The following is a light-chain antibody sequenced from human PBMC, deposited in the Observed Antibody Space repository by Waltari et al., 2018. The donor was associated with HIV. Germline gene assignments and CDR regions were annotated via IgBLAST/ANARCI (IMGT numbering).Light chain of an antibody. CDR1: SSDVGSYNL. CDR2: EVS. CDR3: CSYAGSSPYVV. Sequence: QSALTQPASVSGSPGQSITISCTGTSSDVGSYNLVSWYQQHPGQAPKFMIYEVSKRPSAVSNRFAASKSGNTASLTISGLQAEDEADYYCCSYAGSSPYVVFGGGTKLTVL. V-gene: IGLV2-23*02. J-gene: IGLJ2*01.